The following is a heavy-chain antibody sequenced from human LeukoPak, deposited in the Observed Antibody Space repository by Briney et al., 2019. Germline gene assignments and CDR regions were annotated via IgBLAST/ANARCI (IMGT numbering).Heavy chain of an antibody. Sequence: SETLSLACAVYGGSFSGYYWSWIRQPPGKGLEWIGEINHSGSTNYNPSLKSRVTISVDTSKNQFSLKLSSVTAADTAVYYCARGGYDYVWGSYRYTRFDYWGQGTLVTVSS. CDR1: GGSFSGYY. CDR3: ARGGYDYVWGSYRYTRFDY. J-gene: IGHJ4*02. CDR2: INHSGST. V-gene: IGHV4-34*01. D-gene: IGHD3-16*02.